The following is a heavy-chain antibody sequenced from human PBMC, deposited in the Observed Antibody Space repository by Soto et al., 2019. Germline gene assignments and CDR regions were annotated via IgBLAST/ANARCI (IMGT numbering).Heavy chain of an antibody. CDR1: GGTFTTSS. V-gene: IGHV1-69*01. Sequence: QVQLVQSGAEVKELGSSVKVSCKTSGGTFTTSSFVWVRQGPGQGLEWMGGIIPIFSKTNFAPKFQGRVTFTADESTRTVYMELSSLRSEDKAIDDCATDVVRSTGGDSWCQGTLVTVSS. J-gene: IGHJ4*02. CDR3: ATDVVRSTGGDS. D-gene: IGHD7-27*01. CDR2: IIPIFSKT.